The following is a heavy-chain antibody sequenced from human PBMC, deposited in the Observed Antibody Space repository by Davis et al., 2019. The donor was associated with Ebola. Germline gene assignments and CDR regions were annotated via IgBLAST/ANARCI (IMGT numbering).Heavy chain of an antibody. CDR1: GFTVSSNY. D-gene: IGHD3-10*01. CDR3: ARDRGAVGFGELLLSSYYYGMDV. V-gene: IGHV3-66*01. Sequence: PGGSLRLSCAASGFTVSSNYMSWVRQAPGKGLEWVSVIYSGGSTYYADSVKGRFTISRDNSKNTLYLQMNSLRAEDTAVYYCARDRGAVGFGELLLSSYYYGMDVWGQGTTVTVSS. J-gene: IGHJ6*02. CDR2: IYSGGST.